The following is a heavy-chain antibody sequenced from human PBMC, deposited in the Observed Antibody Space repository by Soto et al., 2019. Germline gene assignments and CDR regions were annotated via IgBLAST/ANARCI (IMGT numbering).Heavy chain of an antibody. CDR1: GFIFSSYW. V-gene: IGHV3-74*01. CDR3: ARDLTTPPGSLIDY. D-gene: IGHD3-16*02. Sequence: PGGSLRLSCGASGFIFSSYWMHWVRQVPGKGLVWVSRINTDGSTTNYADSVKGRFTISRDNAKNTLYLQMDSLRAEDSAVYYCARDLTTPPGSLIDYWGQGTLVTVSS. J-gene: IGHJ4*02. CDR2: INTDGSTT.